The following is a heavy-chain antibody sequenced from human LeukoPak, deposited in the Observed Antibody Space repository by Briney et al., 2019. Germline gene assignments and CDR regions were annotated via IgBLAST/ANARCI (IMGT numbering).Heavy chain of an antibody. J-gene: IGHJ5*02. V-gene: IGHV3-23*01. Sequence: GGSLRLSCTASGFTFRSYAMIWVRQAPGKGLEWVSRIREGEGSPLYADSVKGRFTISRDNSKNTMYLQMNSLRVEDTAVYYCARGISGSLFDPWGQGTLVTVSS. CDR1: GFTFRSYA. CDR3: ARGISGSLFDP. CDR2: IREGEGSP. D-gene: IGHD1-26*01.